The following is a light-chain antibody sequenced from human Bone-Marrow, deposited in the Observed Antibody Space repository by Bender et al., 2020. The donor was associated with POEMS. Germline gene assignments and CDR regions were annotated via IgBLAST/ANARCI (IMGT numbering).Light chain of an antibody. V-gene: IGLV2-23*02. CDR3: WSFAGRYTRV. CDR1: RSNVGSYDL. J-gene: IGLJ3*02. Sequence: QSALTQAASVLGSLGQSITISCSGTRSNVGSYDLVSWHQHHPGQAPKVIIYEVNKRPSGVSDRFSGSKSGNTASLTISELQTADEAEDYCWSFAGRYTRVLGVGTKLSVL. CDR2: EVN.